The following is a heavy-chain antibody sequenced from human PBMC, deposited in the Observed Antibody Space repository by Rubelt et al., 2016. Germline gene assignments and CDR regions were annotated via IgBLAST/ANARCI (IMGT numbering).Heavy chain of an antibody. D-gene: IGHD6-19*01. CDR3: ARTSGYDSGWNDA. CDR2: ISGGGGSA. CDR1: GFTFSSYA. J-gene: IGHJ5*02. V-gene: IGHV3-23*01. Sequence: EVQLLESGGGLVQPGGSLRLSCAASGFTFSSYAMSWVRQAPGKGLEWVSTISGGGGSAYYADSVRGRFTISRDNSKNALYLRMNSLRVDDTAVYYCARTSGYDSGWNDAGGQGTLVTVSS.